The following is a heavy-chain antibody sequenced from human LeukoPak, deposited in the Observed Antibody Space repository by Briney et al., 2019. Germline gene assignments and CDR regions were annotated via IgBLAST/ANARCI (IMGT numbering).Heavy chain of an antibody. CDR2: ISYDGSNK. D-gene: IGHD5-12*01. CDR1: GFTFSSYA. Sequence: GGSLRLSCAASGFTFSSYAMHWVRQAPGKGLEWVAVISYDGSNKYYADSVKGRFTISRDNSKNTLYLQMNSLRAEDTAVYYCASGADIVATIGVFYYWGQGTLVTVSS. CDR3: ASGADIVATIGVFYY. V-gene: IGHV3-30-3*01. J-gene: IGHJ4*02.